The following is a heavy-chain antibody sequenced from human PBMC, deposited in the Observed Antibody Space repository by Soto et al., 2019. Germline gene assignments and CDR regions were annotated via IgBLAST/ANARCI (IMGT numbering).Heavy chain of an antibody. J-gene: IGHJ4*02. CDR1: GASISSYY. D-gene: IGHD3-10*01. CDR3: ARHSQNGPPLWFGELLS. V-gene: IGHV4-59*01. CDR2: IHYSGSI. Sequence: QVQLQESGPGLVKPSETLSLTCTVSGASISSYYWSWIRQPPGKGLDWIGYIHYSGSINYNPSLKSRVIISIDTSKNQFYLNLSSVTAADTAVYYCARHSQNGPPLWFGELLSWGQGTLVTVSS.